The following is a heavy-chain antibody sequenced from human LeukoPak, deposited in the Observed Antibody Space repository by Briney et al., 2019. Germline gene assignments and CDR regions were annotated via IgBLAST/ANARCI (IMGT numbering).Heavy chain of an antibody. D-gene: IGHD3-22*01. CDR2: INPNSGGT. Sequence: ASVKVSCKTSGYTFTGYYIHWVRQAPGQGLEWMGWINPNSGGTNYAQKFLGRVTMTRDTSISTAYMDLSRLTSDDTATYYCARVGDDSSGYPTLWGQGSLVTVSS. CDR1: GYTFTGYY. V-gene: IGHV1-2*02. CDR3: ARVGDDSSGYPTL. J-gene: IGHJ4*02.